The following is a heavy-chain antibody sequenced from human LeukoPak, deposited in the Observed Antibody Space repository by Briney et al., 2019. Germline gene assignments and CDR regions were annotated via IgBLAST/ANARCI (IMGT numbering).Heavy chain of an antibody. J-gene: IGHJ4*02. CDR2: IYYSGST. CDR3: AREEDSGYGPIFDY. V-gene: IGHV4-31*03. D-gene: IGHD5-12*01. Sequence: SQTLSLTCTVSGGSISSGGYYWSWIRQHPGKGLEWIGYIYYSGSTYYNPSLKSRVTISVDTSKNQFSLKLSSVTAADTAVYYCAREEDSGYGPIFDYWGQGTLVTVSS. CDR1: GGSISSGGYY.